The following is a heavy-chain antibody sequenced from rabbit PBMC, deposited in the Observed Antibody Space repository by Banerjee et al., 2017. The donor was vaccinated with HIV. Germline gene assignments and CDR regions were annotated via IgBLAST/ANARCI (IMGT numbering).Heavy chain of an antibody. V-gene: IGHV1S40*01. CDR3: ARGAGSSTYSSYYFNL. J-gene: IGHJ4*01. D-gene: IGHD8-1*01. Sequence: QSLEESGGDLVKPGASLTLTCTASGIDFSSYYYMCWVRQAPGKGLEWIACIYAGSSGSTYYASWAKGRFTISKTSSTTVTLQMTSLTAADTATYFCARGAGSSTYSSYYFNLWGPGTLVTVS. CDR2: IYAGSSGST. CDR1: GIDFSSYYY.